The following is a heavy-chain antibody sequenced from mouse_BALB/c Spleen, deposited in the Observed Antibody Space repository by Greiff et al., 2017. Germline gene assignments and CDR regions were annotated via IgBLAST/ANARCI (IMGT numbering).Heavy chain of an antibody. CDR1: GFSLTSYG. J-gene: IGHJ3*01. CDR3: ALYDYPAY. Sequence: VQVVESGPGLVAPSQSLSITCTVSGFSLTSYGVHWVRQPPGKGLEWLGVIWAGGSTNYNSALMSRLSISKDNSKSQVFLKMNSLQTDDTAMYYCALYDYPAYWGQGTLVTVSA. V-gene: IGHV2-9*02. D-gene: IGHD2-4*01. CDR2: IWAGGST.